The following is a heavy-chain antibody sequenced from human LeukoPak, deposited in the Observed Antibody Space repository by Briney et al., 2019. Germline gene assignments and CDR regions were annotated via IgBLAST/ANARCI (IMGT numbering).Heavy chain of an antibody. D-gene: IGHD1-14*01. CDR1: GGSISSYY. CDR2: TYYSGST. Sequence: SETLSLTCTVSGGSISSYYWSWIRQPPGKGLEWIGYTYYSGSTNYNPSLKSRVTISVDTSKNQFSLKLSSVTAADTAVYYCARESGPPRHFDYWGQGTLVTVSS. CDR3: ARESGPPRHFDY. V-gene: IGHV4-59*01. J-gene: IGHJ4*02.